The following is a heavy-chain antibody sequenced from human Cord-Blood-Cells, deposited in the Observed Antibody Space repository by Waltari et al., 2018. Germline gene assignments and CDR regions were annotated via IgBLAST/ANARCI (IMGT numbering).Heavy chain of an antibody. Sequence: QVQLQESGPGLVKPSETLSLTCTVSGGSISSYYWSWILQPPGKGLEWIGYIYYSGSTNYNPSLKSRVTISVDTSKNQFSLKLSSVTAADTAVYYCARDYISGGTGDENWFDPWGQGTLVTVSS. CDR1: GGSISSYY. D-gene: IGHD7-27*01. J-gene: IGHJ5*02. CDR3: ARDYISGGTGDENWFDP. CDR2: IYYSGST. V-gene: IGHV4-59*01.